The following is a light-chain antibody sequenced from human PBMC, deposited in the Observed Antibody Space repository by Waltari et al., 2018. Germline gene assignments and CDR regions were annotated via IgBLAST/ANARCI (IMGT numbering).Light chain of an antibody. CDR2: GKD. Sequence: SSELTQDPAVSVALGQTVRFTCQGDSLRTSYDTWYQVKPGQDAVLVIHGKDNRPSGIPDRISGDSSGTTSSLTITGAQAEDEADYYCSSRNGRANQVVFAGGTKVTVL. J-gene: IGLJ3*02. V-gene: IGLV3-19*01. CDR1: SLRTSY. CDR3: SSRNGRANQVV.